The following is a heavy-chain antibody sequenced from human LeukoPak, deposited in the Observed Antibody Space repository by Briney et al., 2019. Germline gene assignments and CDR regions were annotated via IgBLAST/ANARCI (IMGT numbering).Heavy chain of an antibody. Sequence: PGGSLRHSCAASGFTFSSYAMHWVRQAPGKGLEWVAVISYDGSNKYYADSVKGRFTISRDNSKNTLYLQMNSLRAEDTAVYYCARGRGTMVRGVITLRGQGTLVTVSS. J-gene: IGHJ4*02. CDR2: ISYDGSNK. V-gene: IGHV3-30-3*01. CDR3: ARGRGTMVRGVITL. CDR1: GFTFSSYA. D-gene: IGHD3-10*01.